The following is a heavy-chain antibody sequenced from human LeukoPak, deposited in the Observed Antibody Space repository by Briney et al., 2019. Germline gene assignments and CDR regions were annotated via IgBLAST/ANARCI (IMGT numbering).Heavy chain of an antibody. D-gene: IGHD6-19*01. Sequence: PSETLSLTCTVSGGSISSYYWSWIRQPPGKGLEWIGYIYYSGSTNYNPSLKSRVTISVDTSKNQFSLKLSSVTAADTAVYYCARLAVAGTPDDYWGQGTLVTVSS. J-gene: IGHJ4*02. CDR1: GGSISSYY. V-gene: IGHV4-59*01. CDR3: ARLAVAGTPDDY. CDR2: IYYSGST.